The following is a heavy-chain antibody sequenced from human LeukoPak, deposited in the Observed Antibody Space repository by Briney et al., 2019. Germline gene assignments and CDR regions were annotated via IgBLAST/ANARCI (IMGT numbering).Heavy chain of an antibody. V-gene: IGHV4-59*01. CDR2: IYYSGST. CDR3: ARHDPPGYPD. Sequence: SETLSLTCTVSGGSISSYYWSWIRQPPGKGLEWTGYIYYSGSTNYNPSLKSRVTISVDTSKNQFSLKLSSVTAADTAVCYCARHDPPGYPDWGQGTLVTVSS. D-gene: IGHD5-18*01. J-gene: IGHJ1*01. CDR1: GGSISSYY.